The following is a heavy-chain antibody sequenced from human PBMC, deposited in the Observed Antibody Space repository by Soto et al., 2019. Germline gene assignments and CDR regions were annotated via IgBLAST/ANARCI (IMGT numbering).Heavy chain of an antibody. CDR3: ARDRCNYDFWSGYFAFSGLDAFDI. V-gene: IGHV3-7*01. D-gene: IGHD3-3*01. CDR2: IKQDGSEK. J-gene: IGHJ3*02. Sequence: PGGSLRLSCAASGFTFSSYWMSWVRQAPGKGLEWVANIKQDGSEKYYVDSVKGRFTISRDNAKNSLYLQMNSLRAEDTAVYYCARDRCNYDFWSGYFAFSGLDAFDIWGQGTMVTVSS. CDR1: GFTFSSYW.